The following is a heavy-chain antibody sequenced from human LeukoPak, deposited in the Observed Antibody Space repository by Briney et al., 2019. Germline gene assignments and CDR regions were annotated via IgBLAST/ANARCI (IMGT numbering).Heavy chain of an antibody. CDR2: IIPIFGTV. CDR3: GTIAAAGKGYYYYYYMDV. Sequence: SVKVSCKASGGTFSSYAISWVRQAPGQGLEWMGGIIPIFGTVNYAQKFQGRVTITTDESTSTAYMELSSLRSEDTAVYYCGTIAAAGKGYYYYYYMDVWGKGTTVTVSS. J-gene: IGHJ6*03. CDR1: GGTFSSYA. D-gene: IGHD6-13*01. V-gene: IGHV1-69*05.